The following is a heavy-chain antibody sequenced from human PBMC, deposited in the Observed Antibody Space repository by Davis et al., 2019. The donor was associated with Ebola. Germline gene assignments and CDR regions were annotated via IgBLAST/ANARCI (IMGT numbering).Heavy chain of an antibody. CDR1: GYSLTSYW. CDR3: ARASIAAPVRY. Sequence: GESLKIPCKGPGYSLTSYWIGWVRQMPGKGLEWMGIIYPGDSDTRYSPSFQGQVTISADKSIGTAYLQWSSLKASDTAMYYCARASIAAPVRYWGQGTLVTVSS. V-gene: IGHV5-51*01. CDR2: IYPGDSDT. D-gene: IGHD6-6*01. J-gene: IGHJ4*02.